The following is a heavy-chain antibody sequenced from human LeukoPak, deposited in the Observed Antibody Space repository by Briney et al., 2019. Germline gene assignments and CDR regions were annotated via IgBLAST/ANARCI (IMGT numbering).Heavy chain of an antibody. D-gene: IGHD1-26*01. CDR1: GYSFTSYW. Sequence: GESLKISCKGSGYSFTSYWIGWVRQMPGKGLEWMGIIYPGDSDTRYSPSFQGQVTISADKSISTAYLQWSSLKASDTAMYYCARYGKDSGGHLNWFDPWGQGTLVTVSS. CDR2: IYPGDSDT. J-gene: IGHJ5*02. CDR3: ARYGKDSGGHLNWFDP. V-gene: IGHV5-51*01.